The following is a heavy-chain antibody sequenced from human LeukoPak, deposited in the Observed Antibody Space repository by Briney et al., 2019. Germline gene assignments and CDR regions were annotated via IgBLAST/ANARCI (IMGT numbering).Heavy chain of an antibody. CDR3: ARDSNYIVVGRTGVLGTFDY. J-gene: IGHJ4*02. CDR1: GFTFSSYW. CDR2: IKQDGSEK. V-gene: IGHV3-7*01. Sequence: GGSLRLSCAASGFTFSSYWMSWVHQAPGKGLEWVANIKQDGSEKYYVDSVKGRFTISRDNAKNSLYLQMNSLRAEDTAVYYCARDSNYIVVGRTGVLGTFDYWGQGTLVTVSS. D-gene: IGHD2-2*01.